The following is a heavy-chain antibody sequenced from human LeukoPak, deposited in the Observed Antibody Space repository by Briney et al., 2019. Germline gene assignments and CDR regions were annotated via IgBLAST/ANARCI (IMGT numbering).Heavy chain of an antibody. D-gene: IGHD6-19*01. CDR1: GGSISSYY. CDR3: ARGRGSSGWYAPSFDY. Sequence: SETLSLTCTVSGGSISSYYWSWIRQPPGKGLEWIGYIYYSGSTNYNPSLKSRVTISVDTSNNQFSLKLSSVTAADTAVYYCARGRGSSGWYAPSFDYWGQGTLVTVSS. CDR2: IYYSGST. V-gene: IGHV4-59*01. J-gene: IGHJ4*02.